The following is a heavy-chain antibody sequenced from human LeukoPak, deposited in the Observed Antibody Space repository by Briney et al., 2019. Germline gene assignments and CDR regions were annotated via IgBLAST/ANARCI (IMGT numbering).Heavy chain of an antibody. J-gene: IGHJ3*01. CDR2: ISGSGRNT. V-gene: IGHV3-23*01. CDR1: GFIFNNYA. CDR3: ARDEIPSGT. D-gene: IGHD6-25*01. Sequence: PGGTLRLSCAASGFIFNNYALSWVRQTPGKGLEWVSAISGSGRNTYYAASVKGRFTISRDNSRSTVDLQMNSLRVEDTGIYYCARDEIPSGTWGQGTMVIVSS.